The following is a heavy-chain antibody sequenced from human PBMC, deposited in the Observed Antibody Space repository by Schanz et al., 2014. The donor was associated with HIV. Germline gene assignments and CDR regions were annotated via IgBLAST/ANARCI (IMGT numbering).Heavy chain of an antibody. V-gene: IGHV3-9*01. J-gene: IGHJ4*02. CDR3: AKDRDYYFDY. Sequence: QLAESGGRLEQPGGSLRLSCAASGFTFDDYAMHWVRQAPGKGLEWVSGISWNSGSIGYADSVKGRFTISRDNAKNSLYLQMNSLRTEDTALYYCAKDRDYYFDYWGQGTLVTVSS. CDR1: GFTFDDYA. CDR2: ISWNSGSI.